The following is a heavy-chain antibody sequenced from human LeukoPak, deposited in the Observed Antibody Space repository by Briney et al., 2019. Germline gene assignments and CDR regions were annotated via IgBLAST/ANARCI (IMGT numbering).Heavy chain of an antibody. Sequence: PGGSLRLSCAASGFTFSTSWMHWVRQVPGKGLVWVSRVNSDGRSTTYADSVKGRFTISRDNSRNTLYLQMNSLRAEDTAVYYCAKGVDTGYYYYMDVWGKGTTVTVSS. CDR3: AKGVDTGYYYYMDV. D-gene: IGHD5-18*01. J-gene: IGHJ6*03. V-gene: IGHV3-74*01. CDR2: VNSDGRST. CDR1: GFTFSTSW.